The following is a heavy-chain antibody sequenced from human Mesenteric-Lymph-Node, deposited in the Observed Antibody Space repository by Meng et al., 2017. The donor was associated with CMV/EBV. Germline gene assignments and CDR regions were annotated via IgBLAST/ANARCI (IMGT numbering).Heavy chain of an antibody. V-gene: IGHV3-30*04. CDR1: GFTFSSYA. Sequence: GESLKISCAASGFTFSSYAMHWVRQAPGKGLEWVAVISYDGSNKYYADSVKGRFTISRDNSKNTLYLQMNSLRAEDTAVYYCAANVWDDSWSGTRSYYGMDVWGQGTTVTVSS. CDR2: ISYDGSNK. CDR3: AANVWDDSWSGTRSYYGMDV. J-gene: IGHJ6*02. D-gene: IGHD3-3*01.